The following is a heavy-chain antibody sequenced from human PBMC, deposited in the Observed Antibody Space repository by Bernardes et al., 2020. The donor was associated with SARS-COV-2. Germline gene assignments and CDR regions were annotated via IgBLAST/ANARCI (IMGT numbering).Heavy chain of an antibody. V-gene: IGHV3-7*03. J-gene: IGHJ6*02. D-gene: IGHD5-12*01. Sequence: GGSLRLSCAASGFTFSSYWMSWVRQAPGKGLEWVANIKQDGSEKYYVDSVKGRFTISRDNAKNSLYLQMNSLRAEDTAVYYCARDSLSVATNLYYYGMDVWGQGTTVTVSS. CDR3: ARDSLSVATNLYYYGMDV. CDR1: GFTFSSYW. CDR2: IKQDGSEK.